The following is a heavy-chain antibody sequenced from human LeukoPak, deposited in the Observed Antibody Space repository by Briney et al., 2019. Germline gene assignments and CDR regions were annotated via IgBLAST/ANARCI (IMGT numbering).Heavy chain of an antibody. V-gene: IGHV3-21*01. CDR2: ISSRSSYI. CDR3: ASGEREDYYDSSGYDY. CDR1: GFTFSIYS. D-gene: IGHD3-22*01. J-gene: IGHJ4*02. Sequence: GGSLRLSGAASGFTFSIYSMNWVRQAPGKGLEWVSSISSRSSYIYYADSVKGRFTISRDNAKNSLYLQMNSLRAEDTAVYYCASGEREDYYDSSGYDYWGQGTLVTVSS.